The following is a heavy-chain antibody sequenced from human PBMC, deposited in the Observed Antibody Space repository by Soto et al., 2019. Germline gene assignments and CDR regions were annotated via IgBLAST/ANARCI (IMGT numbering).Heavy chain of an antibody. CDR2: IKKRSDGGTT. V-gene: IGHV3-15*07. J-gene: IGHJ4*02. CDR3: TTVVPWGWNS. D-gene: IGHD3-16*01. Sequence: DVQLVESGGGLVKPGGSLRLSCAASGFSFSDTWMNWVRQAPGRGLEWVGRIKKRSDGGTTDYAAIVRGRFTISKDYSTNTRYLHLSSLKTEDTAIYYCTTVVPWGWNSWGQGTLVTVSS. CDR1: GFSFSDTW.